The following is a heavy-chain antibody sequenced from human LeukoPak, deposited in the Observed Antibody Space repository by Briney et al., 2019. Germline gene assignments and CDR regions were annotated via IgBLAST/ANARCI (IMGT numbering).Heavy chain of an antibody. D-gene: IGHD6-19*01. CDR1: GFTFSSYS. CDR3: ARAIGSEVAGIFYFDY. J-gene: IGHJ4*02. CDR2: ISSSSSTI. Sequence: PGGSPRLSCAASGFTFSSYSMNWVRQAPGKGLEWVSYISSSSSTIYYADSVKGRFTISRDNAKNSLYLQMNSLRAEDTAVYYCARAIGSEVAGIFYFDYWGQGTLVTVSS. V-gene: IGHV3-48*01.